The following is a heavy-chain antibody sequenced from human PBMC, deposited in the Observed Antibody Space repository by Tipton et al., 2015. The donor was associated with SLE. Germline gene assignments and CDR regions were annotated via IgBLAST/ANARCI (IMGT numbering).Heavy chain of an antibody. CDR2: IYYSGST. CDR1: GGSISSSSYY. V-gene: IGHV4-39*07. D-gene: IGHD6-19*01. J-gene: IGHJ6*03. Sequence: TLSLTCTVSGGSISSSSYYWAWIRQPPGKGLEWIGSIYYSGSTYYNPSLESRVTISVDTSKNQFSLKLSSVTAADTAVFYCARGLGAYSSGWRYYYYYMDVWGKGTTVTVSS. CDR3: ARGLGAYSSGWRYYYYYMDV.